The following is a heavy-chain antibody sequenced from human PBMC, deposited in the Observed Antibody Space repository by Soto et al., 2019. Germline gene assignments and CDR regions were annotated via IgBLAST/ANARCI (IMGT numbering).Heavy chain of an antibody. D-gene: IGHD6-19*01. CDR2: INHSGST. J-gene: IGHJ4*02. CDR1: GGSFSGYY. V-gene: IGHV4-34*01. CDR3: ARGAKRYSSGLRFDY. Sequence: PSETLSLTCAVYGGSFSGYYWSWIRQPPGKGLEWIGEINHSGSTNYNPSLKSRVTISVDTSKNQFSLKLSSVTAADTAVYYCARGAKRYSSGLRFDYWGQGTLVTVSS.